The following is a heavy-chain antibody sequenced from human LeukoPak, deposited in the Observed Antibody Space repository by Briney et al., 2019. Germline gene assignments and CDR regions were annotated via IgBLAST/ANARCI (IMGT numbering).Heavy chain of an antibody. CDR2: SYYSGST. CDR3: ASCIAAAGTYYYYYYVDV. J-gene: IGHJ6*03. Sequence: SETLSLTCTVSGGSISSSSYYWGWIRQPPGKGLEWIGSSYYSGSTYYNPSLKSRVTISVDTSENQFSLKLSSVTAADTAVYYCASCIAAAGTYYYYYYVDVWGKGTTVTVSS. CDR1: GGSISSSSYY. D-gene: IGHD6-13*01. V-gene: IGHV4-39*01.